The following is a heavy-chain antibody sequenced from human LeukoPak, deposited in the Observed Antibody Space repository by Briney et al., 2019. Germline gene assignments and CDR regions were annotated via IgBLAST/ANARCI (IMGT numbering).Heavy chain of an antibody. V-gene: IGHV4-4*02. D-gene: IGHD2-2*02. CDR1: GGSISSSNW. J-gene: IGHJ4*02. CDR2: IYHSGST. Sequence: SGTLSLTCAVSGGSISSSNWWSRVRRPPGKGLEWIGEIYHSGSTNYNPPLKSRVTMSVDKSKNQFSLKLSSVTAADTAVYYCARVRVVPATISLYYFDYWGQGSLVTVSS. CDR3: ARVRVVPATISLYYFDY.